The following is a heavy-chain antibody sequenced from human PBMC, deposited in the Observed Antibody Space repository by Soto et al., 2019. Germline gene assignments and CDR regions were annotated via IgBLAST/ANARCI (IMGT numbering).Heavy chain of an antibody. CDR3: ARAVYGDYDYSWFDP. D-gene: IGHD4-17*01. V-gene: IGHV4-59*01. Sequence: QVQLQESGPGLVKPSETLSLTCTVSGGSISSYYWSWIRQPPGKGLEWIGYIYYSGSTNYNPSLKSRVTISVDTSKIQFSLKLSSVTDAGTAVYYCARAVYGDYDYSWFDPWGQGTLVTVSS. CDR1: GGSISSYY. J-gene: IGHJ5*02. CDR2: IYYSGST.